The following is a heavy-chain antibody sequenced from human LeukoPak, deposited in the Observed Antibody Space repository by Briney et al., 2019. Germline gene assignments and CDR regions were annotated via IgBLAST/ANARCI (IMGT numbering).Heavy chain of an antibody. J-gene: IGHJ6*03. CDR3: VRGQRSGRSEYSYYYMDI. CDR1: GFTFDDYG. V-gene: IGHV3-7*01. D-gene: IGHD1-26*01. Sequence: GGSLRLSCAASGFTFDDYGMSWVRQAPGKGLEWVANIDEDGSEKNYVDSVKGRFTISRNNAKNSLFLEMNSLRADDTAVYSCVRGQRSGRSEYSYYYMDIWGNGTTVTVSS. CDR2: IDEDGSEK.